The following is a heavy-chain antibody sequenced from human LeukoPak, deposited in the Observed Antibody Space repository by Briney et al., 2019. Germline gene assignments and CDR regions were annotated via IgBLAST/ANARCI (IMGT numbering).Heavy chain of an antibody. CDR3: AKDLGRYRNNFFDY. D-gene: IGHD1-26*01. V-gene: IGHV3-23*01. Sequence: AGGSLRLSCAASGFTFSSIAMSWVRQAPDKGLEWVSTISGSGGGTYYADSVKGRFTISRDDSKNTLYLQMSSLRADDTAVYYCAKDLGRYRNNFFDYWGQGNLVTVSS. CDR2: ISGSGGGT. J-gene: IGHJ4*02. CDR1: GFTFSSIA.